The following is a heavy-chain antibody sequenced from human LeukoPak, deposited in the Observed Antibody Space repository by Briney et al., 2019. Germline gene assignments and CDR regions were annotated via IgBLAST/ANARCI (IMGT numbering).Heavy chain of an antibody. CDR1: GYTVTGYY. V-gene: IGHV1-2*02. CDR2: INPNSGGT. CDR3: ARDGVITDNWFDP. J-gene: IGHJ5*02. D-gene: IGHD3-22*01. Sequence: GASVKVSCKASGYTVTGYYMHWVRQAPGQGLEWMGWINPNSGGTNYAQKFQGRVTMTRDTSISTAYMELSRLRSDDTAVYYCARDGVITDNWFDPWGQGTLVTVSS.